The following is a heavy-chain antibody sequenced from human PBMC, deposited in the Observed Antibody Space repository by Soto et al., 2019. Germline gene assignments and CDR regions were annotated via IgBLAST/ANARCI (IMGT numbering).Heavy chain of an antibody. Sequence: PGGSLRLSCAASGFTFSSYAMSWVRQAPGKGLGWVSAISGSGGSTYYADSVKGRFTTSRDNSKNTLYLQMNSLRAEDTAVYYCAKDLYYYDSSGYYGIDYWGQGTLVTVSS. J-gene: IGHJ4*02. CDR3: AKDLYYYDSSGYYGIDY. CDR2: ISGSGGST. CDR1: GFTFSSYA. D-gene: IGHD3-22*01. V-gene: IGHV3-23*01.